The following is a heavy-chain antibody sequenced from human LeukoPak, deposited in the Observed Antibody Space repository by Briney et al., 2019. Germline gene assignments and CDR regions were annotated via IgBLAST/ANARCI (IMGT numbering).Heavy chain of an antibody. V-gene: IGHV3-23*01. CDR1: GFTFSNYA. CDR3: AKDVFPSGSQD. CDR2: ISGNGVNT. Sequence: PGGSLRLSCAASGFTFSNYAMNWVRQDPGKGLEWVSTISGNGVNTHYTDSVKGRFTISRDNSKNTLYLQMNSLRVEDTAVYYCAKDVFPSGSQDWGQGSLVTVSS. J-gene: IGHJ4*02. D-gene: IGHD1-26*01.